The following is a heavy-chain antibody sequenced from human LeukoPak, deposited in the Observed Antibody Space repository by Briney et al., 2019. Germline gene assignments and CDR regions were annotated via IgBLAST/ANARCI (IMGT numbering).Heavy chain of an antibody. Sequence: NPSETLSLTCTVSGGSINRSGFYWGWIRQPPGKGMEWIGNIYYSGNTYYNPSLRSRVTISVDTSNNQFSLKLNSVTAADTAVYYCARDLGDSVYWGQGTLVTVSS. D-gene: IGHD3-10*01. V-gene: IGHV4-39*07. CDR1: GGSINRSGFY. J-gene: IGHJ4*02. CDR3: ARDLGDSVY. CDR2: IYYSGNT.